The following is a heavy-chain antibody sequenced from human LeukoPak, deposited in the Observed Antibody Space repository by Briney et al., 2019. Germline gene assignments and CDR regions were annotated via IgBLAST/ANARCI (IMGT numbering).Heavy chain of an antibody. CDR1: GGSFSGYY. D-gene: IGHD3-22*01. CDR3: ARDWEYYDSSGYSEYFQH. CDR2: IYTSGST. Sequence: SETLSLTCAVYGGSFSGYYWSWIRQPAGKGLEWIGRIYTSGSTNYNPSLKSRVTMSVDTSKNQFSLKLSSVTAADTAVYYCARDWEYYDSSGYSEYFQHWGQGTLVTVSS. J-gene: IGHJ1*01. V-gene: IGHV4-4*07.